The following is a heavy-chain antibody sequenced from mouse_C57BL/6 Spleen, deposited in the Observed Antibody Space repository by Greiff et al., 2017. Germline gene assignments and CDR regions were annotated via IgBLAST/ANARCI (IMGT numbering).Heavy chain of an antibody. CDR3: ARSGILLTYFDV. D-gene: IGHD1-1*01. V-gene: IGHV1-18*01. J-gene: IGHJ1*03. CDR1: GYTFTDYN. CDR2: INPNNGGT. Sequence: EVKLMESGPELVKPGASVKIPCKASGYTFTDYNMDWVKQSHGKSLEWIGDINPNNGGTIYNQKFKGKATLTVDKSSSTAYMELRSLTSEDTAVYYCARSGILLTYFDVWGTGTTVTVSS.